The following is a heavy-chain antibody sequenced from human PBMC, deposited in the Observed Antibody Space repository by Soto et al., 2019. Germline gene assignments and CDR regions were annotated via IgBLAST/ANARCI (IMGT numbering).Heavy chain of an antibody. V-gene: IGHV1-69*10. D-gene: IGHD3-9*01. J-gene: IGHJ6*03. CDR3: GIFPFDYRIFAGYLSMDV. CDR1: GVTFSSYS. CDR2: IIPILGIA. Sequence: PVKVSCKACGVTFSSYSICWVRQAPGQGLEWMGWIIPILGIANYAQKFQGRVTITADKSTSTAYMELSSLRSEDTAVYFCGIFPFDYRIFAGYLSMDVWGKGTTVTVSS.